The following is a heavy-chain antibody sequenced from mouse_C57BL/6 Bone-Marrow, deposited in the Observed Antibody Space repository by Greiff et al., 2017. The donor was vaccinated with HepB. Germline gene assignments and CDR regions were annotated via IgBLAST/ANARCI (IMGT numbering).Heavy chain of an antibody. CDR2: ISDGGSYT. Sequence: EVKLVESGGGLVKPGGSLKLPCAASGFTFSSYAMSWVRQTPEKRLEWVATISDGGSYTYYPDNVKGRFTISRDNAKNNLYLQMSHLKSEDTAMYYCARDYYSNFYWYFDVWGTGTTVTVSS. V-gene: IGHV5-4*03. CDR1: GFTFSSYA. D-gene: IGHD2-5*01. CDR3: ARDYYSNFYWYFDV. J-gene: IGHJ1*03.